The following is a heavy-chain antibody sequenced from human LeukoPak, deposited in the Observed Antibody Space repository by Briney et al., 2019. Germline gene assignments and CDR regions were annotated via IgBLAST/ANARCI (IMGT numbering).Heavy chain of an antibody. J-gene: IGHJ4*02. D-gene: IGHD3-9*01. Sequence: VASVKVSCKASGYTFTSYGISWVRQAPGQGLEWMGWISAYNGNTNYAQKLQGRVTMTTDTSTSTAYMELRSLRSDDTAVYYCARATRGLKGYDILTGYSYYFDYWAREPWSPSPQ. CDR3: ARATRGLKGYDILTGYSYYFDY. CDR2: ISAYNGNT. V-gene: IGHV1-18*01. CDR1: GYTFTSYG.